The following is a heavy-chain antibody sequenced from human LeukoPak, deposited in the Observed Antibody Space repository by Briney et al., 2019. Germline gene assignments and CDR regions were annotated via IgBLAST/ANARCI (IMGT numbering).Heavy chain of an antibody. V-gene: IGHV1-24*01. D-gene: IGHD3-10*01. Sequence: GASVKVSCKVSGNTLTELSMHWVRQAPGKGLEWMGGFDPEDEETIYVQKFQGRVTMTEDTSTDTAYMELRSLRSDDTAVYYCARDFTPYYYGSGDSLGYWGQGTLVTVSS. CDR3: ARDFTPYYYGSGDSLGY. CDR1: GNTLTELS. CDR2: FDPEDEET. J-gene: IGHJ4*02.